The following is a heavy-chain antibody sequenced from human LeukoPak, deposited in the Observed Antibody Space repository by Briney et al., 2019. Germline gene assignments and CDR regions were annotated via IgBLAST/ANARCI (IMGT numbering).Heavy chain of an antibody. V-gene: IGHV3-53*01. D-gene: IGHD1-1*01. CDR2: IYSGGGT. CDR1: GFTVSSSD. CDR3: ANEVRPNDY. Sequence: PGGSLRLSCAASGFTVSSSDMSWVRQGPGKGLEWVSVIYSGGGTYYADSVKGRFIISRDNSKNTLYLQMNNLRAEDTAVYYCANEVRPNDYWGQGTLVTVSS. J-gene: IGHJ4*02.